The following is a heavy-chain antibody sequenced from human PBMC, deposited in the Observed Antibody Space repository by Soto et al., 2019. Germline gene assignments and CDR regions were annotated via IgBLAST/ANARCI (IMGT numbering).Heavy chain of an antibody. CDR3: SQHHGPTTYGNGFDP. CDR2: ISTYSGDT. V-gene: IGHV1-18*01. J-gene: IGHJ5*02. Sequence: QVHLVQSGVEVKTPGASVKVSCQASGYTFFTYDISWVRQAPGQGLEWMGWISTYSGDTKYAQKFQGRVTMTTDTSTTTAYRELRSLRSDDTAVYYCSQHHGPTTYGNGFDPWGQGTLVTVSS. D-gene: IGHD2-8*01. CDR1: GYTFFTYD.